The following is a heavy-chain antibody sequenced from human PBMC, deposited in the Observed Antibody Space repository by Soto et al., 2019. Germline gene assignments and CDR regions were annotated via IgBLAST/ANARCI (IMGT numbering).Heavy chain of an antibody. CDR3: ARDGIAVAGRELWYFDL. CDR1: GGTFSSYA. D-gene: IGHD6-19*01. V-gene: IGHV1-69*12. CDR2: IIPIFGTA. J-gene: IGHJ2*01. Sequence: QVQLVQSGAEVKKPGSSVKVSCKASGGTFSSYAISWVRQAPGQGLEWMGGIIPIFGTANYAQKFQGRVTITADESTSTAYMELSSLRSEDTAVYYCARDGIAVAGRELWYFDLWGRGTLVTVSS.